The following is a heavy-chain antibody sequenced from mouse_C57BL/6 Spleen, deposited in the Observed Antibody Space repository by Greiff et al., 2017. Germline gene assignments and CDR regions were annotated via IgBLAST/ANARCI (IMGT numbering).Heavy chain of an antibody. J-gene: IGHJ2*01. D-gene: IGHD4-1*01. Sequence: EVQLQQSGAELVRPGASVKLSCTASGFNIKDDYMHWVKQRPEQGLEWIGWIDPENGDTEYASKFPGKATITADTSSNTSNLQLSSLTSEDTAVYSCTTMLTAYFDYWGQGTTLTVSS. CDR1: GFNIKDDY. CDR2: IDPENGDT. CDR3: TTMLTAYFDY. V-gene: IGHV14-4*01.